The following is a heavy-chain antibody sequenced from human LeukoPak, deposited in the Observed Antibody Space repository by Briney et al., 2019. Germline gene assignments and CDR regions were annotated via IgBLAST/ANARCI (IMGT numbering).Heavy chain of an antibody. CDR2: INPSGGST. Sequence: ASVKVSCKASGHTFTSYYMHWVRQAPGQGLEWMGIINPSGGSTSYAQKFQGRVTMTRDMSTSTVYMELSSLRSEDTAVYYCARAPNFVVVTATHFDYWGQGTLVTVSS. D-gene: IGHD2-21*02. CDR1: GHTFTSYY. J-gene: IGHJ4*02. CDR3: ARAPNFVVVTATHFDY. V-gene: IGHV1-46*01.